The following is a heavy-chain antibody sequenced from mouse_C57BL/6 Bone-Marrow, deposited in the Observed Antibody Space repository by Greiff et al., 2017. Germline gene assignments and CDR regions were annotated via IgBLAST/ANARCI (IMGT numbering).Heavy chain of an antibody. Sequence: QVQLQQSGAELARPGASVKMSCKASGYTFTSYTMHWVKQRPGQGLEWIGYINPSSGYTKYNQKFKDKATLTADKSSSTAYMQLGSLTSEDSAVYYCAYYGGKGYWGQGTTLTVSS. CDR1: GYTFTSYT. V-gene: IGHV1-4*01. CDR2: INPSSGYT. CDR3: AYYGGKGY. J-gene: IGHJ2*01. D-gene: IGHD1-1*01.